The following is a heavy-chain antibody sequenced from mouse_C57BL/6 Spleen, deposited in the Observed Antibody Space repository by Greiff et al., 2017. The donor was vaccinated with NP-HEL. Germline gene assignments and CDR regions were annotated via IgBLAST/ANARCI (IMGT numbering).Heavy chain of an antibody. D-gene: IGHD4-1*01. Sequence: VQLKESGGDLVKPGGSLKLSCAASGFTFSSYGMSWVRQTPDKRLEWVATISSGGSYTYYPDSVKGRFTISRDNAKNTLYLQMSSLKSEDTAMYYCARQGGTGPYYFDYWGQGTTLTVSS. CDR2: ISSGGSYT. J-gene: IGHJ2*01. V-gene: IGHV5-6*01. CDR3: ARQGGTGPYYFDY. CDR1: GFTFSSYG.